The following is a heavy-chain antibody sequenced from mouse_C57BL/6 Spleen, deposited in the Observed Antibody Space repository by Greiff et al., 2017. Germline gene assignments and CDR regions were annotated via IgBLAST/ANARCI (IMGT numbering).Heavy chain of an antibody. J-gene: IGHJ2*01. CDR3: ARGRLGPYYFDY. CDR1: GFTFSDYG. Sequence: EVHLVESGGGLVKPGGSLKLSCAASGFTFSDYGMHWVRQAPEKGLEWVAYISSGSSTIYYADTVKGRFTISRDNAKNTLFLQMNSLRSEDTAMYYCARGRLGPYYFDYWGQGTTLTVSS. CDR2: ISSGSSTI. D-gene: IGHD4-1*01. V-gene: IGHV5-17*01.